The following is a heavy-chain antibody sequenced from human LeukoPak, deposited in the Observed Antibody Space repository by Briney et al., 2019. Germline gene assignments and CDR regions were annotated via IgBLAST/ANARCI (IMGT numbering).Heavy chain of an antibody. Sequence: ASVKVSFKASGYTFTSYYMHWVRQAPGQGLEWMGIINPSGGSTSYAQKFQGRVTMTRDTSTSTVYMELSSLRSEDTAVYYCASPVVPAAVTPYYYYYGMDVWGQGTTVTVSS. J-gene: IGHJ6*02. CDR2: INPSGGST. CDR1: GYTFTSYY. D-gene: IGHD2-2*01. V-gene: IGHV1-46*01. CDR3: ASPVVPAAVTPYYYYYGMDV.